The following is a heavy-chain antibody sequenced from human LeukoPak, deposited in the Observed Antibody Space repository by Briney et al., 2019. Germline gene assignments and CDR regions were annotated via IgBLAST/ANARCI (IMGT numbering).Heavy chain of an antibody. J-gene: IGHJ3*02. CDR2: IWYDGSNK. CDR3: ARVSSGSDAFDI. D-gene: IGHD6-19*01. CDR1: GFTFSSYG. V-gene: IGHV3-33*01. Sequence: GRSLRLSCAASGFTFSSYGMHWVRQAPGKGLEWVAVIWYDGSNKYYADSVKGRFTISRDNSKNTLYPQMNSLRAEDTAVYYCARVSSGSDAFDIWGQGTMVTVSS.